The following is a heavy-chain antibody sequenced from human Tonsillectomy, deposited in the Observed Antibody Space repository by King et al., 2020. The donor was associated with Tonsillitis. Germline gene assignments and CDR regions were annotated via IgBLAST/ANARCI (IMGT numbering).Heavy chain of an antibody. CDR2: IRYDGSNE. J-gene: IGHJ4*02. D-gene: IGHD3-22*01. CDR3: ASNYDKSGYLFDY. Sequence: VQLVESGGGVVQPGGSLRLSCAASGFSFSTYGMHWVRQAPGKGLEWVAFIRYDGSNEYYADSVKGRFTISRDNSKNTLYLQMNSLKAEDTAMYYCASNYDKSGYLFDYWGQGTLVTVSS. V-gene: IGHV3-30*02. CDR1: GFSFSTYG.